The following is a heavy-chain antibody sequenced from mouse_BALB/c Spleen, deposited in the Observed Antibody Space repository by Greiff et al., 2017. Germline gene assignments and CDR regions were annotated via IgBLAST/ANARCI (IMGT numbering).Heavy chain of an antibody. Sequence: EVQVVESGGGLVQPGGSRKLSCAASGFTFSSFGMHWVRQAPEKGLEWVAYISSGSSTIYYADTVKGRFTISRDNPKNTLFLQMTSLRSEDTAMYYCARSRDYDEMDYWGQGTSVTVSS. J-gene: IGHJ4*01. CDR3: ARSRDYDEMDY. D-gene: IGHD2-4*01. CDR1: GFTFSSFG. V-gene: IGHV5-17*02. CDR2: ISSGSSTI.